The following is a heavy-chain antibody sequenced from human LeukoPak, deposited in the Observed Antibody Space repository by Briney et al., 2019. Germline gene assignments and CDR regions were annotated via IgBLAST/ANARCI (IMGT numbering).Heavy chain of an antibody. CDR2: INAYSGNT. D-gene: IGHD3-10*01. J-gene: IGHJ6*02. V-gene: IGHV1-18*01. Sequence: ASVKVSCKACGYTLPSYVISWVRQAPGQGLEWMGWINAYSGNTNYVQKLQGRVTMTTDTSTSTAYMELRSLRSDDTAVYYCARDTQDYGSGSYYLLEEYYYYYYGMDVWGQGTTVTVSS. CDR3: ARDTQDYGSGSYYLLEEYYYYYYGMDV. CDR1: GYTLPSYV.